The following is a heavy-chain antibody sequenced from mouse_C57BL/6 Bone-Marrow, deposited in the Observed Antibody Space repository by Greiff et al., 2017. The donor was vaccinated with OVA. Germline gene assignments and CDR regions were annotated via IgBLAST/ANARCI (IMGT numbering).Heavy chain of an antibody. CDR3: ASFGDY. CDR2: IYPRSGNT. V-gene: IGHV1-81*01. J-gene: IGHJ2*01. Sequence: VMLVESGAELARPGASVKLSCKASGYTFTSYGISWVKQRTGQGLEWIGEIYPRSGNTYYNEKFKGKATLTADKSSSTAYMELRSLTSEDSAVYFCASFGDYWGQGTTLTVSS. D-gene: IGHD3-1*01. CDR1: GYTFTSYG.